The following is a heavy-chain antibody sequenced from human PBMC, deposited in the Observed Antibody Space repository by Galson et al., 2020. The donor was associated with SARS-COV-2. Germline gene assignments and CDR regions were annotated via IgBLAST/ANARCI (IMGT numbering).Heavy chain of an antibody. Sequence: GGSLRLSCAGSGFTFSDYEMNWVRQGPGTGLEWVSYISSSGTNIYYADSVKGRFTISRDNAKNSLYLQMTSLRAEDTAVYYCASPYLAAASFFGAFDIWGPGTMDTVSS. J-gene: IGHJ3*02. D-gene: IGHD6-13*01. CDR2: ISSSGTNI. CDR1: GFTFSDYE. CDR3: ASPYLAAASFFGAFDI. V-gene: IGHV3-48*03.